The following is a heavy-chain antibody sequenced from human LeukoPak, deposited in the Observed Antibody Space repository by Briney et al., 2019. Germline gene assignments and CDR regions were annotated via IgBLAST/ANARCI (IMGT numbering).Heavy chain of an antibody. J-gene: IGHJ4*02. CDR2: ISNNGGYT. V-gene: IGHV3-23*01. D-gene: IGHD1-26*01. CDR1: GFTFSSSA. CDR3: AKDRARGGATDFDY. Sequence: GGSLRLSCAASGFTFSSSAMSWVRQAPGKGLEWVSAISNNGGYTYYADSVQGRFTISRDISKNTLYLQMNSLRAEDAAVYYCAKDRARGGATDFDYWGQGTLVIVSS.